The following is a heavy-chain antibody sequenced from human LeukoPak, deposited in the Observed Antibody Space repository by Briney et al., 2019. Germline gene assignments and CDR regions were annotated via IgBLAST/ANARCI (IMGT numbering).Heavy chain of an antibody. CDR1: GGSISVYY. CDR2: IHYSGSS. D-gene: IGHD5-12*01. J-gene: IGHJ4*02. CDR3: ARYDRSGYGFDC. Sequence: SETLSLACTVSGGSISVYYWSWITQPPGKGLEWIGYIHYSGSSNYNPSLKSRVPISVDTSKNQFSLKLSSVTAADTAVYYCARYDRSGYGFDCWGQGTLVTVSS. V-gene: IGHV4-59*01.